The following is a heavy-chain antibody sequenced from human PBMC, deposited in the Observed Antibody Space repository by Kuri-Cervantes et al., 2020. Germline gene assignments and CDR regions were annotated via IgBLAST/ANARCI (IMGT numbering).Heavy chain of an antibody. V-gene: IGHV3-21*04. D-gene: IGHD6-19*01. CDR3: AKDTGYSSGWGVDY. CDR2: ISSTSSYI. Sequence: GGSLRLSCAASGFTFSTYSMNWVRQAPGKGLEWVSSISSTSSYIYYTDSVKGRFTISRDNAKNSLYLQMNSLRAEDTALYYCAKDTGYSSGWGVDYWGQGTLVTVSS. CDR1: GFTFSTYS. J-gene: IGHJ4*02.